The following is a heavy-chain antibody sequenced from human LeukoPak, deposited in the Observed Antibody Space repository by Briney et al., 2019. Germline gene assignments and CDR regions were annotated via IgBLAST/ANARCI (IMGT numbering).Heavy chain of an antibody. CDR2: INHSGST. J-gene: IGHJ5*02. Sequence: SETLSLTCAVYGGSFSGYYWSWIRQPPGKGLEWIGEINHSGSTNYNPSLKSRVTISVDTSKNQFSLKLSSVTAADTAVYYCARHGPLVVVVAATLGWFDPWGQGTLVTVSS. CDR1: GGSFSGYY. V-gene: IGHV4-34*01. D-gene: IGHD2-15*01. CDR3: ARHGPLVVVVAATLGWFDP.